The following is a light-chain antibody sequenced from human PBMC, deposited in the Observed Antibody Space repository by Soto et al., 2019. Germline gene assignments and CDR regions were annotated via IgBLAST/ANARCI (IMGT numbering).Light chain of an antibody. CDR2: GDI. CDR3: QSYNSSLSRRV. J-gene: IGLJ1*01. V-gene: IGLV1-40*01. Sequence: QSVLTQPPSVSGAPGQRVTISCTGSSSNIGARYDVHWYQHLPGTAPKLLIYGDINRPSGVPDRFSGSKSGTSASLAITGLQAEDEADYYCQSYNSSLSRRVFGAGTKVTDL. CDR1: SSNIGARYD.